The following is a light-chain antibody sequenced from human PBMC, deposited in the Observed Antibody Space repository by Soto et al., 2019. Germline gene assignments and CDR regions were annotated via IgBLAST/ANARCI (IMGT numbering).Light chain of an antibody. Sequence: QSALTQPPSASGPLGQSVTISCTGTSRDVGGYNYVSWYQQRPGKAPKLLIYEVTKRPSGVPDRFSGSKSGNTASLTVSGLQAEDEAYYYCSSYVGAKNVVFGGGTKLTVL. CDR1: SRDVGGYNY. CDR2: EVT. J-gene: IGLJ3*02. CDR3: SSYVGAKNVV. V-gene: IGLV2-8*01.